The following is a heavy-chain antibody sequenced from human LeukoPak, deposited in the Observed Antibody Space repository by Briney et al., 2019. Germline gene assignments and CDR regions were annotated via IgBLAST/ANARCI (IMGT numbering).Heavy chain of an antibody. V-gene: IGHV3-30*02. CDR2: IRYDGSNK. D-gene: IGHD2-2*01. CDR1: GFTFSSYG. Sequence: GRSLRLSCAASGFTFSSYGMRWVRQAPGKGLEWVAFIRYDGSNKYYADSVKGRFTISRDNSKNTLYLQMNSLRAEDTAVYYCAKATSLYCSSTSCPYYFDYWGQGTLVTVSS. J-gene: IGHJ4*02. CDR3: AKATSLYCSSTSCPYYFDY.